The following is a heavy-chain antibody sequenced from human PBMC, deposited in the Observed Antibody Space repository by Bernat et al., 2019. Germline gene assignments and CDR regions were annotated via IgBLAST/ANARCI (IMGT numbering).Heavy chain of an antibody. V-gene: IGHV3-15*01. CDR2: IKIKTDGGTT. CDR3: ATHGLDYGDYVWGLGGYYMDV. Sequence: EVQLVESGGGLVKPGGSLRLSCAASGFTFSYAWMSWVRQAPGKGLEWVGRIKIKTDGGTTDYAAPVKGRFTISRDDSKNTLYLQMNSLRAEDTAVYYCATHGLDYGDYVWGLGGYYMDVWGKGTTVTVSS. CDR1: GFTFSYAW. D-gene: IGHD4-17*01. J-gene: IGHJ6*03.